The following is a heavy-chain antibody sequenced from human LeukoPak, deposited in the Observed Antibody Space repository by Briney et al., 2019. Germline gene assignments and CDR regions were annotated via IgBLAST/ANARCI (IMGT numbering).Heavy chain of an antibody. J-gene: IGHJ3*02. V-gene: IGHV3-30*02. Sequence: GGSLRLSCAASGFTLSIYGMHSVRQAPGKGLEWVAFIENDASEKKYVDSMKGRFTISRDNSKNTLYLQMNSLTAEDTAVYYCAKKGHCRSTTCFNTNAFYIWGQGTLVTVSS. D-gene: IGHD2-2*01. CDR2: IENDASEK. CDR1: GFTLSIYG. CDR3: AKKGHCRSTTCFNTNAFYI.